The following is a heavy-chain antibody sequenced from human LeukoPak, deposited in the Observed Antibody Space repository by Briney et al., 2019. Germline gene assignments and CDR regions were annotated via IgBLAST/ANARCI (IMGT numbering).Heavy chain of an antibody. CDR3: AREDIVVVPAAKKYYYYMDV. V-gene: IGHV3-7*01. Sequence: GGSLRLSCAASGFTFSSYSMNWVRQAPGKGLEWVANIKQDGSEKYYVDSVKGRFTISRDNAKNSLYLQMNSLRAEDTAVYYCAREDIVVVPAAKKYYYYMDVWGKGTTVTISS. J-gene: IGHJ6*03. CDR2: IKQDGSEK. CDR1: GFTFSSYS. D-gene: IGHD2-2*01.